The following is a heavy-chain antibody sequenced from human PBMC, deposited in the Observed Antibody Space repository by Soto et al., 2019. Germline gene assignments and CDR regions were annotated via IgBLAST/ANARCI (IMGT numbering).Heavy chain of an antibody. CDR1: GGAFSSYT. CDR2: IIPILGIA. D-gene: IGHD6-19*01. J-gene: IGHJ4*02. V-gene: IGHV1-69*02. Sequence: QVQLVQSGAEVKKPGSSVKVSCKASGGAFSSYTISWVRQAPGQGLEWMGRIIPILGIANYAQKFQGRVTITADKSTSTAYMELSSLRSEDTAVYYCARVGQWQPEGYWGQGTLVTVSS. CDR3: ARVGQWQPEGY.